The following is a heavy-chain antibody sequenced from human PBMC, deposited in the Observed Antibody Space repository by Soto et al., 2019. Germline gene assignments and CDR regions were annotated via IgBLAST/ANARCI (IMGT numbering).Heavy chain of an antibody. CDR3: ARSPRHIVMVTAIDWFDP. CDR1: GYTFTGYY. V-gene: IGHV1-2*02. J-gene: IGHJ5*02. D-gene: IGHD2-21*02. CDR2: INPNSGGT. Sequence: ASVKVSCKASGYTFTGYYMHWVRQAPGQGLEWMGWINPNSGGTNYAQKFQGRVTMTRDTSISTAYMELSRLRSDDTAVYYCARSPRHIVMVTAIDWFDPWGRGTLVTVCS.